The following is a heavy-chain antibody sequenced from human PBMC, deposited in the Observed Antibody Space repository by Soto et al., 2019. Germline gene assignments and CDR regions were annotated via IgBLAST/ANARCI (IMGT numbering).Heavy chain of an antibody. CDR3: ARVTVSWFDS. V-gene: IGHV3-53*01. CDR2: IYSSGVT. CDR1: GFTVSSRY. Sequence: GSLRLSCAASGFTVSSRYMSWVRQAPGKGLEWVPIIYSSGVTFYADFVEGRFTISRDDSKNTVHLQMNSLRAEDTAVYYCARVTVSWFDSWGQGSLVTVSS. D-gene: IGHD3-16*02. J-gene: IGHJ5*01.